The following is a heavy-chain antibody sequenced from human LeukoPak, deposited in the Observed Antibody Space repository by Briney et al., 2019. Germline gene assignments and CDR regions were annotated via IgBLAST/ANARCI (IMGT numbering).Heavy chain of an antibody. J-gene: IGHJ4*02. Sequence: SETLSLTCTVSGGSISSYYWSWIRQPAGKGLEWIGRIYTSGSTDYNPSLKSRITMSIDTSKNHFSLKLSSVTAADTAVYYCARGYLLGSFDHWGQGTLVTVSS. CDR3: ARGYLLGSFDH. CDR1: GGSISSYY. V-gene: IGHV4-4*07. CDR2: IYTSGST. D-gene: IGHD3-16*01.